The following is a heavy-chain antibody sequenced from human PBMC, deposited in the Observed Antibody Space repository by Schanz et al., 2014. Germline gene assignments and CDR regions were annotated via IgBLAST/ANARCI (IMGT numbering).Heavy chain of an antibody. CDR2: LSGSGGST. V-gene: IGHV3-23*04. Sequence: EVQLVESGGGLVQPGRSLRLSCAASGFTFSSYGMHWVRQAPGKGLEWVSALSGSGGSTYYADSVKGRFTISRDNSKNTLYLQMNTLRAEDTAVYYCARDRGYCSGGSCLTFDYWGQGTLVTVSS. D-gene: IGHD2-15*01. CDR1: GFTFSSYG. CDR3: ARDRGYCSGGSCLTFDY. J-gene: IGHJ4*02.